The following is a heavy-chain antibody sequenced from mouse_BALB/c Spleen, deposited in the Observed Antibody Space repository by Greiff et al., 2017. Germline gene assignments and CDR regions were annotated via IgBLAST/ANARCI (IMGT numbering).Heavy chain of an antibody. CDR2: IWAGGST. CDR1: GFSLTSYG. Sequence: VKLQESGPGLVAPSQSLSITCTVSGFSLTSYGVHWVRQPPGKGLEWLGVIWAGGSTNYNSALMSRLSISKDNSKSQVFLKMNSLQTDDTAMYYCAREGGTGYAMDYWGQGTSVTVSS. CDR3: AREGGTGYAMDY. J-gene: IGHJ4*01. D-gene: IGHD4-1*01. V-gene: IGHV2-9*02.